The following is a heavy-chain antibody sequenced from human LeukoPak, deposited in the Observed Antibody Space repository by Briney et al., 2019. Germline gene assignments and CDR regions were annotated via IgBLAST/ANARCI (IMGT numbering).Heavy chain of an antibody. V-gene: IGHV4-4*07. D-gene: IGHD6-13*01. CDR1: GGSISSYY. Sequence: SETLSLTCTVSGGSISSYYWSWIRQPAGKGLEWIGRIYTSGSTNYNPSLKSRVTMSVDTSKNQFSLKLSSVTAADTAVYYCARENIGYSSSWYFDYWGQGTLVTVPS. CDR2: IYTSGST. CDR3: ARENIGYSSSWYFDY. J-gene: IGHJ4*02.